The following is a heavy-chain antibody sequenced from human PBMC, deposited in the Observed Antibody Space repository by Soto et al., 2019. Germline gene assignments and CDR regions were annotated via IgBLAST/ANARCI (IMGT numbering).Heavy chain of an antibody. CDR1: GDSVSSNSAG. CDR2: TYYKSKWNN. J-gene: IGHJ3*02. D-gene: IGHD6-13*01. CDR3: ARGGIAAPPRFHAFDI. Sequence: PSETLSLTCVISGDSVSSNSAGWNWIRQSPSRGLEWLGRTYYKSKWNNDYALSVKSRITINPDTSKNQFSLHLYSVTPEDTAVYYCARGGIAAPPRFHAFDIWGQGTMVTVSS. V-gene: IGHV6-1*01.